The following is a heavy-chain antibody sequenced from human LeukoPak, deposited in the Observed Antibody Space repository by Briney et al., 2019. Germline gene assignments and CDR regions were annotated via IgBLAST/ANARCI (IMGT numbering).Heavy chain of an antibody. CDR2: INPNSGGT. CDR1: GYTFTGYY. D-gene: IGHD3-10*01. J-gene: IGHJ5*02. CDR3: ARDREYYYGSGSYYTFDP. Sequence: ASVKVSCKASGYTFTGYYMHWVRQAPGQGLEWMGWINPNSGGTNYAQKFQGRVTMSVDTSKNQFSLKLSSVTAADTAVYYCARDREYYYGSGSYYTFDPWGQGTLVTVSS. V-gene: IGHV1-2*02.